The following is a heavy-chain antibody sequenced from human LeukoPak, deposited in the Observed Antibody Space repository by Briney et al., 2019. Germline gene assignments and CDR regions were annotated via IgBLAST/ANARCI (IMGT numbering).Heavy chain of an antibody. D-gene: IGHD6-13*01. J-gene: IGHJ3*02. CDR1: GYSFTSYW. CDR2: IYPGASDT. V-gene: IGHV5-51*01. CDR3: ARGEYSSSWYPDAFDI. Sequence: GESLKISCKGSGYSFTSYWIGWVRQMPGKGLEWMGIIYPGASDTRYSPSFQGQVTISADKSISTAYLQWSSLKASDTAMYYCARGEYSSSWYPDAFDIWGQGTMVTVSS.